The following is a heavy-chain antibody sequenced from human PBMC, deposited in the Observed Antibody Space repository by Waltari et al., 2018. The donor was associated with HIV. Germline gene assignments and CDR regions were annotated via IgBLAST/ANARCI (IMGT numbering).Heavy chain of an antibody. J-gene: IGHJ5*02. CDR2: SGSKADRYAT. CDR3: VYIVIGAAASLGS. CDR1: GFTLSGSS. Sequence: EVQLVESGGGLVQPGGSLKLSCAASGFTLSGSSMHWVRQASGKGVEWVGRSGSKADRYATAYAASVKGRFTISRDDSKNTADLQMNRLKTEDTALYYCVYIVIGAAASLGSWGQGTLVTVSS. V-gene: IGHV3-73*01. D-gene: IGHD5-12*01.